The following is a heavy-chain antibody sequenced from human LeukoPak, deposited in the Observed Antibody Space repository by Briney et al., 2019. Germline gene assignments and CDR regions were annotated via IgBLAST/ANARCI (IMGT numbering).Heavy chain of an antibody. CDR3: ARLVWDTTMADGDIDS. V-gene: IGHV3-21*01. Sequence: GGSLRLSRAASGFTFSSYSMNWVRQAPGKGLEWVSSISSASTYIYYADSVKGRFTISRDNAKNSLYLQMNSLRAKDTAMYYCARLVWDTTMADGDIDSWGQGTLLIVSS. CDR1: GFTFSSYS. D-gene: IGHD5-18*01. CDR2: ISSASTYI. J-gene: IGHJ4*02.